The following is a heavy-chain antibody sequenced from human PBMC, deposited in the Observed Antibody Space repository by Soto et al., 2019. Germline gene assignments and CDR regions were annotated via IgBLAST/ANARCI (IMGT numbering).Heavy chain of an antibody. D-gene: IGHD3-16*01. CDR3: AGERLSNIFDY. J-gene: IGHJ4*02. Sequence: PSETLSLTCTVSGGSISSSSYYWGWIRQPPGKGLEWIGSIYYSGSTYYNPSLKSRVTISVDTSKNQFSLKLSSVTAADTAVFYCAGERLSNIFDYWGQGTLVTVSS. V-gene: IGHV4-39*01. CDR1: GGSISSSSYY. CDR2: IYYSGST.